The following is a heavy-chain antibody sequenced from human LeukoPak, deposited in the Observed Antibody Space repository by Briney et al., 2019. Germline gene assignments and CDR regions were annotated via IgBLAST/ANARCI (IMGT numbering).Heavy chain of an antibody. J-gene: IGHJ3*02. CDR1: GFTFSSYG. CDR2: IWYDGSNK. V-gene: IGHV3-33*01. Sequence: PGRSLRLSCAASGFTFSSYGMHWVRRAPGKGLEWVAVIWYDGSNKYYADSVKGRFTISRDNSKNTLYLQMNSLRAEDTAVYYCARDPGDRTYYYGSGSKGHAFDIWGQGTMVTVSS. CDR3: ARDPGDRTYYYGSGSKGHAFDI. D-gene: IGHD3-10*01.